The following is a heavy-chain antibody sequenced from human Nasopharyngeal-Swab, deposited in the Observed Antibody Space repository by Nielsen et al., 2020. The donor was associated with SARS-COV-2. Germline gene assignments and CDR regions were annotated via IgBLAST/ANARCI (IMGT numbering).Heavy chain of an antibody. V-gene: IGHV7-4-1*02. CDR1: GDTFTSYA. D-gene: IGHD5-12*01. J-gene: IGHJ4*02. CDR2: INTNTGNP. CDR3: ARVRYSGYDSIAY. Sequence: ASVKVSCKASGDTFTSYAMNWVRQAPGQGLEGRGWINTNTGNPTYAQGFTGRFVFSLDTSVSTAYLQISSLKAEDTAVYYCARVRYSGYDSIAYWGQGTLVTVSS.